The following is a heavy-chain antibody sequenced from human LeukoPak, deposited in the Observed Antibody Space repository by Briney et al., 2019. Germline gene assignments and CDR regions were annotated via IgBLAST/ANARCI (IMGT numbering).Heavy chain of an antibody. Sequence: PGRSLRLSCAASGFTFSSYEMNWVRQAPGKGLEWVSYISSSGSTIYYADSVKGRFTISRDNAKNSLYLQMNSLRAEDTAVYYCARDPEDTAMVSFDYWGQGTLVTVSS. J-gene: IGHJ4*02. CDR3: ARDPEDTAMVSFDY. D-gene: IGHD5-18*01. CDR2: ISSSGSTI. V-gene: IGHV3-48*03. CDR1: GFTFSSYE.